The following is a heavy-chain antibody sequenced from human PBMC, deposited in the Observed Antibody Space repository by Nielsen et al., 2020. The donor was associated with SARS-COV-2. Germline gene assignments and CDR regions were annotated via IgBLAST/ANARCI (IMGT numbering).Heavy chain of an antibody. J-gene: IGHJ4*02. D-gene: IGHD3-22*01. CDR2: IYYTGST. Sequence: GSLRLSCTVSGGSMSDYYWSWIRQPPGKEPEWIGHIYYTGSTTYNSSLGGRITISVDTSKNQFSLRLSSVTAADTAVYYCARYNYDSGGYYYAYWGQGALVTVSS. V-gene: IGHV4-59*08. CDR1: GGSMSDYY. CDR3: ARYNYDSGGYYYAY.